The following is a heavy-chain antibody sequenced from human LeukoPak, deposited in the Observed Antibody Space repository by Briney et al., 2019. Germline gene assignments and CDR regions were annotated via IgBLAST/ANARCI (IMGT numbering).Heavy chain of an antibody. CDR2: INHSGST. Sequence: SGTLSLTCAVYGGSFSGYYWSWIRQPPGKGLEWIGEINHSGSTNYNPSLTSRVTISVDTSKNQFSLKLSSVTAADTAVYYCARGHIVVVPAAAYYYYYMDVWGKGTTVTASS. CDR3: ARGHIVVVPAAAYYYYYMDV. J-gene: IGHJ6*03. CDR1: GGSFSGYY. V-gene: IGHV4-34*01. D-gene: IGHD2-2*01.